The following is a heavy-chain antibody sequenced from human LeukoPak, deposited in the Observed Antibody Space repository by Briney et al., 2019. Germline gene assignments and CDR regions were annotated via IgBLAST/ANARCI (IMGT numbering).Heavy chain of an antibody. J-gene: IGHJ4*02. CDR2: INHSGST. D-gene: IGHD1-26*01. V-gene: IGHV4-39*07. Sequence: SETLSLTCTVSGGSISSSRYYWGWIRQPPGKGLEWIGEINHSGSTNYNPSLKSRVTISVDTSKNQFSLKLSSVTAADTAVYYCARGTGFGWELRRRGYFDYWGQGTLVTVSS. CDR3: ARGTGFGWELRRRGYFDY. CDR1: GGSISSSRYY.